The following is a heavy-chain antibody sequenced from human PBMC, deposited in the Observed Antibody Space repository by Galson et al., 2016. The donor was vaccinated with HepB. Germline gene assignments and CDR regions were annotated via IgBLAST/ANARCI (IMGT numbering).Heavy chain of an antibody. CDR3: AARKGSSFDY. CDR1: GFIVSSNY. D-gene: IGHD6-6*01. J-gene: IGHJ4*02. Sequence: GSLRLSCAPSGFIVSSNYMSWVRQAPGKGLEWVSGIYSGGNTHYADSVKGRFTISRDNSKNTLYLQMNTLRAEDTAVYYCAARKGSSFDYWGQGTLVTVSS. CDR2: IYSGGNT. V-gene: IGHV3-53*01.